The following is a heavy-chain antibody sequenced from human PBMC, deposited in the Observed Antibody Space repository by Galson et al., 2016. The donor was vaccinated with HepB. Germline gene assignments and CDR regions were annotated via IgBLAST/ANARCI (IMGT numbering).Heavy chain of an antibody. D-gene: IGHD5-18*01. V-gene: IGHV3-30-3*01. CDR1: GFTFSDYA. J-gene: IGHJ4*02. CDR3: AREGRGYPYRFDY. Sequence: SLRLSCAGFGFTFSDYAMHWVRQAPGKGLEWVGLIYFDGSKQFYADSVKGRFTISRDNFKNTLYLQMNSLTTEDTAVYFCAREGRGYPYRFDYWGLGTLLTVSS. CDR2: IYFDGSKQ.